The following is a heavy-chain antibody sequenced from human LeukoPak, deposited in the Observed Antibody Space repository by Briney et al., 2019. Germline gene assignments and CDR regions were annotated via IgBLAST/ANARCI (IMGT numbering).Heavy chain of an antibody. CDR1: GYTLTELS. D-gene: IGHD3-22*01. CDR2: FDPEDGET. J-gene: IGHJ6*02. CDR3: ATKTRYYDSSGSSYYYYGMDV. V-gene: IGHV1-24*01. Sequence: ASVKVSCKVSGYTLTELSMHWVRQAPGKGLEWMGGFDPEDGETIYAQKLQGRVTMTTDTSTSTAYMELRSLRSDDTAVYYCATKTRYYDSSGSSYYYYGMDVWGQGTTVTVSS.